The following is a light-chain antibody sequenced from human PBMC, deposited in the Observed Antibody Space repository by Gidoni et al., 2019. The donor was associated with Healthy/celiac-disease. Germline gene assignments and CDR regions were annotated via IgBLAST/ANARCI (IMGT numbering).Light chain of an antibody. CDR1: QSVSSN. CDR3: QQYNNWPQT. V-gene: IGKV3-15*01. CDR2: GAS. J-gene: IGKJ2*01. Sequence: EIVMTQSPATLSVSPGERATLSCTASQSVSSNLAWYQQKPGQAPRLLIYGASTRATGIPARFSGSGSGTEFTLTISSLQSEDFAVYYCQQYNNWPQTFXXXTKLEIK.